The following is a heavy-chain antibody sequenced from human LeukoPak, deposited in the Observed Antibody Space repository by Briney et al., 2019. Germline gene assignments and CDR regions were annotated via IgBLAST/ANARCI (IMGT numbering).Heavy chain of an antibody. CDR1: GFTFSSYA. V-gene: IGHV3-30-3*01. Sequence: GGSLRLSCAASGFTFSSYAMHWVRQAPGKGLEWVAVISYDGSNKYYADSVKGRFTISRDNSKNTLYLQMNGLRAEDTAVYYCARGSLRGRCTNGVCYEGYYYYGMDVWGQGTTGTVS. CDR3: ARGSLRGRCTNGVCYEGYYYYGMDV. J-gene: IGHJ6*02. CDR2: ISYDGSNK. D-gene: IGHD2-8*01.